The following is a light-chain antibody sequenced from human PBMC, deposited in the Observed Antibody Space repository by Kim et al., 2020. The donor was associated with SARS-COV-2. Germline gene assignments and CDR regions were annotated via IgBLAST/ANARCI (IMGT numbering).Light chain of an antibody. CDR2: VGTGGIVG. CDR3: GADHGSGSKFVVL. V-gene: IGLV9-49*01. J-gene: IGLJ2*01. Sequence: CTRSSGYSKYKVDWYQQRPGKGPRFVMRVGTGGIVGSKGDGIPDRFSVLGSGLNRYLTIKNIQEEDESDYHCGADHGSGSKFVVLFGGGTQLTVL. CDR1: SGYSKYK.